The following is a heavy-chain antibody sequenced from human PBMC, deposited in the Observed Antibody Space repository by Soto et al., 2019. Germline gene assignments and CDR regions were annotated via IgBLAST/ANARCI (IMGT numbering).Heavy chain of an antibody. CDR3: ARDKITDLFDY. V-gene: IGHV4-34*01. D-gene: IGHD3-10*01. CDR1: GGSFSGYY. Sequence: SSETLSLTCAVYGGSFSGYYWTWIRQPPGTGLEWIGEVNHSGSTNYNPSLKSRVTISVDTSKNQFSLKLTSVTAADTAVYYCARDKITDLFDYWSQGTLVTVSS. CDR2: VNHSGST. J-gene: IGHJ4*02.